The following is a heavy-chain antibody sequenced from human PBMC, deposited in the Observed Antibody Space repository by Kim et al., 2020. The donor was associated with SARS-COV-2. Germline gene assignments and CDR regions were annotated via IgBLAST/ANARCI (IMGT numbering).Heavy chain of an antibody. CDR1: GFTFSSYA. Sequence: GGSLRLSCAASGFTFSSYAMSWVRQAPGKGLEWVSAISGSGGSTYYADSVKGRFTISRDNSKNTLYLQMNSLRAEDTAVYYCAKDLMDRMGYCSGGSCYHLWGQGTLVTVSS. V-gene: IGHV3-23*01. CDR2: ISGSGGST. J-gene: IGHJ5*02. CDR3: AKDLMDRMGYCSGGSCYHL. D-gene: IGHD2-15*01.